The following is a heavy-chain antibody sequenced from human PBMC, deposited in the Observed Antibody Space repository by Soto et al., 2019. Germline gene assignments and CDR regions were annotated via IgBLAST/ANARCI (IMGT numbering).Heavy chain of an antibody. D-gene: IGHD2-2*01. V-gene: IGHV1-18*01. J-gene: IGHJ6*02. CDR1: GYTFTSYG. CDR3: ARVGIGYCSSTSCYCPNYYYGMDV. CDR2: ISAYNGNT. Sequence: QVQLVQSGAEVKKPGASVKVSCKASGYTFTSYGISWVRQAPGQGLEWMGWISAYNGNTNYAQKLQGRVTMTTDTATSTAYMELRSLRCDDTAVYYCARVGIGYCSSTSCYCPNYYYGMDVWGQGTTVTVSS.